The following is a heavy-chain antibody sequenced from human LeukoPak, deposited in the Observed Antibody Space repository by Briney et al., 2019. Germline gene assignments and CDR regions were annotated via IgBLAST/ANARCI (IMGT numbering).Heavy chain of an antibody. CDR1: GGTFSSYA. V-gene: IGHV1-69*13. CDR2: INPIFGTA. Sequence: GASVNVSCKASGGTFSSYAISWVRQAPGQGLEWMGGINPIFGTANYAQKFQGRVTITADESTSTAYMELSSLRSEDTAVYYCARDPGIAAAGTTFDIWGQGTMVTVSS. J-gene: IGHJ3*02. D-gene: IGHD6-13*01. CDR3: ARDPGIAAAGTTFDI.